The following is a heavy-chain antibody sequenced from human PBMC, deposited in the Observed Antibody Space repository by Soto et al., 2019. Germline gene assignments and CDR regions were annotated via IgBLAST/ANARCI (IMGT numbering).Heavy chain of an antibody. D-gene: IGHD3-22*01. J-gene: IGHJ4*02. CDR1: GYTFTGYF. CDR2: INPNSGDT. CDR3: ARVRTYYDSSGSLDY. Sequence: ASVKVSCKASGYTFTGYFMHWVRQAPGQGLEWMGWINPNSGDTNYAQKFQGRVTMTRDMSISTAYMELRRLTSDDTAVYYCARVRTYYDSSGSLDYWGQGTLVTVSS. V-gene: IGHV1-2*02.